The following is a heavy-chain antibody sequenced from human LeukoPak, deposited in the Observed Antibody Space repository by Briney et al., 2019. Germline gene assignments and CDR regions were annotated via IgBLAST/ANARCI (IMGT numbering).Heavy chain of an antibody. D-gene: IGHD6-6*01. V-gene: IGHV5-51*01. Sequence: GESLKISCEGSGYRFTTSWIGWVRQMPGKGLEWMGIIYPGDFDTRYSPSFQGQVTISADKSISTAYLQWSSLKASDTAMYYCARQLYSSSSPDYWGQGTLVTVSS. CDR1: GYRFTTSW. J-gene: IGHJ4*02. CDR3: ARQLYSSSSPDY. CDR2: IYPGDFDT.